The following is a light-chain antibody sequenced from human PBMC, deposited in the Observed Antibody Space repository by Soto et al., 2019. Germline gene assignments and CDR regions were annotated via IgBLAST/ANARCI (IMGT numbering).Light chain of an antibody. CDR3: HQYDNLPLT. CDR1: PDISHY. J-gene: IGKJ4*01. V-gene: IGKV1-33*01. CDR2: GAS. Sequence: DIQMTQSPSSLSASVGDRVTITCQASPDISHYLNWYPQKPGKAPKLLIYGASNLETGGPSRFSGSGSGTDFTFTISSLQTEDIATYYCHQYDNLPLTFGGGTKVEIK.